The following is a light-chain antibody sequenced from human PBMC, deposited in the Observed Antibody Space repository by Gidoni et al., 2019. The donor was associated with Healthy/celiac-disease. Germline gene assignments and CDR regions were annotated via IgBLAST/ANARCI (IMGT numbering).Light chain of an antibody. CDR3: QQSYSTPPT. J-gene: IGKJ1*01. CDR2: AAS. CDR1: QSISSY. Sequence: DLQMTQSPSSLSASVGDSVTITCRASQSISSYLNWYQQKPGKAHKLLIYAASSLQSGVPSRFSGSGSGTDFTLTISSLQPEDFATYYCQQSYSTPPTFGQGTKVEIK. V-gene: IGKV1-39*01.